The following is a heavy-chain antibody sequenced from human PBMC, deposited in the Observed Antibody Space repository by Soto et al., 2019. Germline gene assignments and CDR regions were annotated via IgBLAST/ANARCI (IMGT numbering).Heavy chain of an antibody. V-gene: IGHV3-74*01. CDR1: GFTFSSYW. CDR2: INSDGSST. D-gene: IGHD3-3*01. Sequence: GGSLRLSCAASGFTFSSYWMHWVRQAPGKGLVWVSRINSDGSSTSYADSVKGRFTISRDNAKNTLYLQMNSLRAEDTAVYYCAREPLEWLLWVDYWGQGTLVTVSS. CDR3: AREPLEWLLWVDY. J-gene: IGHJ4*02.